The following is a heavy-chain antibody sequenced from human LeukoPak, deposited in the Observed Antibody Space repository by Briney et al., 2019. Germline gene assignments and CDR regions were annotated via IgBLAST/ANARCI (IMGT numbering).Heavy chain of an antibody. Sequence: GGSLRLSCAASGFTFSTYWMHWVRQAPGKGLVWVSRIRPEGTTTAYADSVKGRFTISRDNAKNTLFLQMNSLSAEDTAVYYCARDLDWILLDYWGQGTLVTVSS. CDR1: GFTFSTYW. CDR3: ARDLDWILLDY. CDR2: IRPEGTTT. J-gene: IGHJ4*02. D-gene: IGHD3-9*01. V-gene: IGHV3-74*03.